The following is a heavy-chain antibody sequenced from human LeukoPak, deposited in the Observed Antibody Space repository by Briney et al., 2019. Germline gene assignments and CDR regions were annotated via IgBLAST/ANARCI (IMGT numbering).Heavy chain of an antibody. J-gene: IGHJ3*02. CDR2: ISSSSYT. CDR1: GFTFSDYY. V-gene: IGHV3-11*06. CDR3: ARALSLYGSGHAFDI. Sequence: GGSLRLSCAASGFTFSDYYMSWIRQAPGKGLEWVSYISSSSYTNYADSVKGRFTISRDNAKNSLYLQMNSLRAEDTAVYYCARALSLYGSGHAFDIWGQGTMVTVSS. D-gene: IGHD3-10*01.